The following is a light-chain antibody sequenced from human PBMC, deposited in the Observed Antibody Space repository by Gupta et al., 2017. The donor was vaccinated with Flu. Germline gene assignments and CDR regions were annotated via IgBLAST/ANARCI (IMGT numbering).Light chain of an antibody. CDR3: QQYDNLLT. V-gene: IGKV1-33*01. Sequence: DIQMTQSPSSLSASVGDRVTITCQASQDISNYLNWYQQKPGKAPKLLIYDASNLETGVPSRFSGSGSGTDFTVPISSLQPEDIATYYCQQYDNLLTFGQGTKVEIK. CDR2: DAS. J-gene: IGKJ1*01. CDR1: QDISNY.